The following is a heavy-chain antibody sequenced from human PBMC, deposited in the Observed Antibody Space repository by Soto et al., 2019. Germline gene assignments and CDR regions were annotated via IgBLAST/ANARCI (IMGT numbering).Heavy chain of an antibody. CDR2: IKSKTDGGTT. J-gene: IGHJ4*02. Sequence: GGSLRLSCAASGFTFSNAWMSWVRQAPGKGLEWVGRIKSKTDGGTTDYAAPVKGRFTISRDDSKNTLYLQMNSLKTEDTAVYYCTTDPSGWYYFDYWGQGTLVTVSS. CDR1: GFTFSNAW. V-gene: IGHV3-15*01. CDR3: TTDPSGWYYFDY. D-gene: IGHD6-19*01.